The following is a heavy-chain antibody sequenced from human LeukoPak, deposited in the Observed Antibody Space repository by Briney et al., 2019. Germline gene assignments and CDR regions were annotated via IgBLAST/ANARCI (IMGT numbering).Heavy chain of an antibody. CDR3: ARDAYDFWSGYYSRPHFDY. D-gene: IGHD3-3*01. Sequence: PSETLSLTCTVSGGSISSYYWSWIRQPPGKGLEWIGYIYYSGSPNYNPPLKSRVTISVDTSKNQFSLKLSSVTAADTAVYYCARDAYDFWSGYYSRPHFDYWGQGTLVTVSS. CDR1: GGSISSYY. CDR2: IYYSGSP. J-gene: IGHJ4*02. V-gene: IGHV4-59*01.